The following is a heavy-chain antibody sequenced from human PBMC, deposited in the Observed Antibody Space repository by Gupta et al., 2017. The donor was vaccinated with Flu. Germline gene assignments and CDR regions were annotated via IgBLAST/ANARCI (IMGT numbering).Heavy chain of an antibody. D-gene: IGHD3-10*01. J-gene: IGHJ6*03. Sequence: PGKGLEWIGYIYYSGSTNYNPSLKSRVTISVDTSKNQFSLKLSSVTAADTAVYYCARDGGGLWFGELSHMDVWGKGTTVTVSS. CDR2: IYYSGST. CDR3: ARDGGGLWFGELSHMDV. V-gene: IGHV4-59*01.